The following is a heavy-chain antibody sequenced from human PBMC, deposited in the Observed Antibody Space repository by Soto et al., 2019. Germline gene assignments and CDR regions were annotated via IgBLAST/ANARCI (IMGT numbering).Heavy chain of an antibody. V-gene: IGHV2-5*01. CDR3: VRTPPGYSSSWYYFDY. CDR2: IYWNDDK. CDR1: GFSLSTSGVG. J-gene: IGHJ4*02. D-gene: IGHD6-13*01. Sequence: SCPTLVNPTQTLTLTCTFSGFSLSTSGVGVGWIRQPPGKALEWLALIYWNDDKRYSPSLKSRLTITKDTSKNQVVLTMTNMDPVDTATYYCVRTPPGYSSSWYYFDYWGQGTLVTVSS.